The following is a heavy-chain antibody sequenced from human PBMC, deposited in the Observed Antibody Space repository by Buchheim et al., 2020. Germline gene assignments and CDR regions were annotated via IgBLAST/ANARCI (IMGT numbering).Heavy chain of an antibody. D-gene: IGHD4-11*01. CDR1: GFMFSTYW. Sequence: EVQLVESGGVLVQPGGSLRLSCAASGFMFSTYWMSWVRQAPGKGLEWVANIKQDGSEKNYVDSVEGRFTISRDNAKNLLDLQMNSLRVEDTGLYFCVRASSTVRAYYYGMDVWGQGTT. CDR2: IKQDGSEK. CDR3: VRASSTVRAYYYGMDV. J-gene: IGHJ6*02. V-gene: IGHV3-7*04.